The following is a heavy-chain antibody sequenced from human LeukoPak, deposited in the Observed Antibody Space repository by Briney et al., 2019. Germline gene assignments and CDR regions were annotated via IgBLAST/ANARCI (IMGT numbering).Heavy chain of an antibody. CDR2: INPNSGGT. V-gene: IGHV1-2*02. CDR1: GYTFSGYY. Sequence: ASVTLSCKASGYTFSGYYVHWVRQAPGQGLEWMGWINPNSGGTNYAQKFQGRVTMTRDTSISTAYMELSRLTSDDTAVYYCARGVVSGLDPWGQGTLVTVSS. J-gene: IGHJ5*02. CDR3: ARGVVSGLDP. D-gene: IGHD2-15*01.